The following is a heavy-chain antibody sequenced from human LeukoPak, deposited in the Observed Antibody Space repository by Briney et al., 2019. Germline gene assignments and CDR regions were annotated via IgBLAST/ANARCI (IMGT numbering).Heavy chain of an antibody. J-gene: IGHJ6*02. D-gene: IGHD6-13*01. V-gene: IGHV3-74*01. CDR3: ARDGYYSSSWAYYYYYGMDV. Sequence: PGGSLRLSCAASGFTFSSYWMHWVRQAPGKGLVWVSRINSDGSSTSYADSVKGRFTISGDNAKNTLYLQMNSLRAEDTAVYYCARDGYYSSSWAYYYYYGMDVWGQGTTVTVSS. CDR1: GFTFSSYW. CDR2: INSDGSST.